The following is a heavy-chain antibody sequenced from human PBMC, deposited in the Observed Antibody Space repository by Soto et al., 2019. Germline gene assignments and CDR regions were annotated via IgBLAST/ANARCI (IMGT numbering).Heavy chain of an antibody. CDR3: ARRRIGTTLSYYFDY. CDR1: GGSISSYY. D-gene: IGHD1-1*01. J-gene: IGHJ4*02. V-gene: IGHV4-59*08. CDR2: IYYSGST. Sequence: SETLSLTCTVSGGSISSYYWSWIRQPPGKGLGWIGYIYYSGSTNYNPSLKSRVTISVDTSKNQFSLKLSSVTAADTAVYYCARRRIGTTLSYYFDYWGQGTLVTVSS.